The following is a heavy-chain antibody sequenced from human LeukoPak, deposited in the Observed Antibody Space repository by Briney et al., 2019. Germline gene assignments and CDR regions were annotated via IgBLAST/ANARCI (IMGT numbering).Heavy chain of an antibody. CDR3: ARGGMIVPVD. J-gene: IGHJ4*02. D-gene: IGHD2-2*01. CDR1: GFTFSSYE. Sequence: PGGSLRLSCAASGFTFSSYEMNWVRQGPGKGLEWVSVIYSGGSTFYADSVKGRFTISRDNSKNTLYLQLNSLRAEDTAVYYCARGGMIVPVDWGQGTLVTVSS. CDR2: IYSGGST. V-gene: IGHV3-53*01.